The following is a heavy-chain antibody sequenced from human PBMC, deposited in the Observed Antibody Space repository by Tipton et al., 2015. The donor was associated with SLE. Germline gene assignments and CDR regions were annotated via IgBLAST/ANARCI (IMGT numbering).Heavy chain of an antibody. Sequence: TLSLTCTVSGGSISSYYWSWIRQPPGKGLEWIGYTYYSGSTNYNPSLKSRVTISVDTSKNQFSLKLSSVTAADTAVYYCARTDGGNSRSWFDPWGQGTLVTVPS. D-gene: IGHD4-23*01. CDR1: GGSISSYY. CDR3: ARTDGGNSRSWFDP. J-gene: IGHJ5*02. V-gene: IGHV4-59*08. CDR2: TYYSGST.